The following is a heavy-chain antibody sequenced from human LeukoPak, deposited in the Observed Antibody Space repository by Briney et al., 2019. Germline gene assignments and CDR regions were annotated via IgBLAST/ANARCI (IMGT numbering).Heavy chain of an antibody. CDR1: GFTFSSYA. J-gene: IGHJ4*02. V-gene: IGHV3-30*04. Sequence: PGRSLRLSCAASGFTFSSYAMHWVRQAPGKGLEWVAVISYDGSNKYYADSVKGRFTISRDNSKNTLYLQMNSLRAEDTAVYYCARQYSSSWYDYWGQGTLVTVSS. D-gene: IGHD6-13*01. CDR3: ARQYSSSWYDY. CDR2: ISYDGSNK.